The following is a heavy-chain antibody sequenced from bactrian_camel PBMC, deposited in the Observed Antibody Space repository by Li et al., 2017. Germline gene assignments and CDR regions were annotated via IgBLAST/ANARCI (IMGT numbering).Heavy chain of an antibody. CDR2: IDSHGTT. CDR1: GYTHDTFC. Sequence: HVQLVESGGGSVRPGGSLRLACAVSGYTHDTFCMGWFRRGPGKERERVGEIDSHGTTRYAESVQGRFTISKDNTKNTLYLQMNNLKPEDTGMYYCAAGEPRGGACLLEYSDYWGQGTQVTVS. CDR3: AAGEPRGGACLLEYSDY. D-gene: IGHD7*01. V-gene: IGHV3S55*01. J-gene: IGHJ4*01.